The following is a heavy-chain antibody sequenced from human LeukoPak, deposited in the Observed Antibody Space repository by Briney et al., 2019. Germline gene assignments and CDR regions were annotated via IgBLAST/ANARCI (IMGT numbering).Heavy chain of an antibody. CDR1: GGSISSSSYY. CDR2: IYYSGST. J-gene: IGHJ4*02. D-gene: IGHD3-16*01. V-gene: IGHV4-39*07. CDR3: ARGGIY. Sequence: IPSETLSLTCTVSGGSISSSSYYWGWIRQPPGKGLEWIGSIYYSGSTFYNPSLKSRVTISVDTSKNQLSLKLTSVTAADTAVYYCARGGIYWGQGTLVTVSS.